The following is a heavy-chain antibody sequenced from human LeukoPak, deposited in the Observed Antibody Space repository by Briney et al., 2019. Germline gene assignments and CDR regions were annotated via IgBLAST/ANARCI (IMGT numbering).Heavy chain of an antibody. CDR2: ISYDGSNK. V-gene: IGHV3-30-3*01. CDR3: ARGGFDP. Sequence: GGSLRLSCAASGSTFSSYAMHWVRQAPGKGLEWVAVISYDGSNKYYADSVKGRFTISRDNSKNTLYLQMNSLRAEDTAVYYCARGGFDPWGQGTLVTVSS. J-gene: IGHJ5*02. D-gene: IGHD3-16*01. CDR1: GSTFSSYA.